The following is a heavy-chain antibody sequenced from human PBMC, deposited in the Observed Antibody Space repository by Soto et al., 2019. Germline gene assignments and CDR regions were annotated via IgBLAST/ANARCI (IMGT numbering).Heavy chain of an antibody. Sequence: QVHLVQSGAEVKKPGASVKVSCKASGYTFTKYYMHWVRQAPGQRLEWMGIINPSSGSTNYAQKFHGRVTMNPDPSTSTVHINPSSLRSEDTAVYYCTTAGNSLPFPYFDYWGQGPLVTVSS. J-gene: IGHJ4*02. D-gene: IGHD6-19*01. V-gene: IGHV1-46*03. CDR1: GYTFTKYY. CDR2: INPSSGST. CDR3: TTAGNSLPFPYFDY.